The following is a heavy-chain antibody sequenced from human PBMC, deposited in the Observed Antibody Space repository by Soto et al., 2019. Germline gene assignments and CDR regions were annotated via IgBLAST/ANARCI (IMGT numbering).Heavy chain of an antibody. CDR2: ISSSSSYI. V-gene: IGHV3-21*01. CDR1: GFTFSSYS. Sequence: EVQLVESGGGLVKPGGSLRLSCAASGFTFSSYSMNWVRQAPGKGLEWVSSISSSSSYIYYADSVKGRFTISRDNAKNSLYLQMNSLRAEDTAVYYCARYTPRSIAARPVMDYWGQGTLVTVSS. J-gene: IGHJ4*02. CDR3: ARYTPRSIAARPVMDY. D-gene: IGHD6-6*01.